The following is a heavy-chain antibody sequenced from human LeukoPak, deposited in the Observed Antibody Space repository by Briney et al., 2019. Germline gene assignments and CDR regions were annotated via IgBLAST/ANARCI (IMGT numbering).Heavy chain of an antibody. CDR1: GSTFDDYA. CDR3: ANTGHYDFWSGYYPAYYFDY. CDR2: IYWSSTRK. J-gene: IGHJ4*02. V-gene: IGHV3-9*01. D-gene: IGHD3-3*01. Sequence: GRSLRLSCVGSGSTFDDYAMHWVRQAPGKGLEWVSGIYWSSTRKDYAESVKGRFTITRDNSKNTLYLQMNSLRAEDTAVYYCANTGHYDFWSGYYPAYYFDYWGQGTLVTVSS.